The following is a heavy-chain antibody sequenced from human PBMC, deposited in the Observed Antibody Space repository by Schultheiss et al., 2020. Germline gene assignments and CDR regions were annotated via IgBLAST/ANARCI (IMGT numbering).Heavy chain of an antibody. Sequence: GGSLRLSCAASGFTFDDYAMHWVRQAPGKGLEWVSGINSDGSSTSYADSVKGRFTISRDNAKNTLYLQMNSLRAEDTAVYYCASLTTVDIWGQGTMVTVSS. D-gene: IGHD4-17*01. J-gene: IGHJ3*02. CDR2: INSDGSST. V-gene: IGHV3-74*01. CDR1: GFTFDDYA. CDR3: ASLTTVDI.